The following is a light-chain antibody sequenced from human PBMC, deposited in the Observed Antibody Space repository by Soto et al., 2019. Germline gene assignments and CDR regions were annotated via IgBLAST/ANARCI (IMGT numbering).Light chain of an antibody. CDR1: QSVGSN. J-gene: IGKJ2*01. CDR2: DAS. CDR3: QQYNNWQYT. Sequence: EIVLTHSPATLSVSPGERATLSCRASQSVGSNVAWYQQRPGQPPRLLIYDASTRATDIPARFSGGGSGTQFTHTVSSLQSEDVAVYYCQQYNNWQYTFGHGTKRQIK. V-gene: IGKV3-15*01.